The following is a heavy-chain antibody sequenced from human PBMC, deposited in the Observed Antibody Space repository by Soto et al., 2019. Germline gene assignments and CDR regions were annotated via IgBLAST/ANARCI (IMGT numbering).Heavy chain of an antibody. V-gene: IGHV1-18*04. CDR2: ISTYNGKT. D-gene: IGHD1-26*01. Sequence: ASVKVSCKASGYTFTRFGITWVRQAPGQGLEWMGWISTYNGKTIYAQKFQGRFSMTTDTSASTVYMELRSLRSDDTAVFFCAWIRQPPGKGLEWIGSIYYSGTTYYNPSLKSRVTISVDRSKNQFSLKLSSVTAAVTAVYYCARVPDYWGQGIMVTVSS. CDR3: AWIRQPPGKGLEWIGSIYYSGTTYYNPSLKSRVTISVDRSKNQFSLKLSSVTAAVTAVYYCARVPDY. CDR1: GYTFTRFG. J-gene: IGHJ4*02.